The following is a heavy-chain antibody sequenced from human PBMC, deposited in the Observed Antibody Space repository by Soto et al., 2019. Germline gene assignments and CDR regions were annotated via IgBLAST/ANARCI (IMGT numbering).Heavy chain of an antibody. Sequence: GRSLRPSSPASGITSSNVWTSWVRQAPGKGLEWVGRFKSKTDGGTTDYAAPVKGRFTISRDDSKNTVYLQMNSLKTGDTAVYYCTTDFWGYCSTSGCQVDYWGLGTLVTVSS. CDR2: FKSKTDGGTT. CDR3: TTDFWGYCSTSGCQVDY. V-gene: IGHV3-15*01. CDR1: GITSSNVW. D-gene: IGHD2-8*01. J-gene: IGHJ4*02.